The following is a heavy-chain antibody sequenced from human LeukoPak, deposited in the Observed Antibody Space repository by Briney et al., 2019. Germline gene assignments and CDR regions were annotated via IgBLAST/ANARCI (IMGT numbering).Heavy chain of an antibody. CDR3: ARQYYETLTGPNWFDA. D-gene: IGHD3-9*01. CDR1: GYTFTNYW. V-gene: IGHV5-51*01. Sequence: GESLKISCKGSGYTFTNYWIGWVRQMPGKGMEWMGMILPGDSDTRYSPSFKGQVTMSVDKSISTAYLQWSSLKASDTAMYYCARQYYETLTGPNWFDAWGQGTLVTVSS. J-gene: IGHJ5*02. CDR2: ILPGDSDT.